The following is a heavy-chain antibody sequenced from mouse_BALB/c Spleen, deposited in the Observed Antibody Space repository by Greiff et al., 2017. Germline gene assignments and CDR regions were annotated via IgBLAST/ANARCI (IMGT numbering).Heavy chain of an antibody. CDR3: ASAYDGSSPPDAMDY. J-gene: IGHJ4*01. CDR1: GFSLSSYS. Sequence: VQLQQSGPGLVAPSQSLSITCTVSGFSLSSYSVHWVRQPPGQGLEWLGMIWGGGSTDYNSALKSRLSISKDNSKSHVFLKMNSLQTDDTAMYYWASAYDGSSPPDAMDYWVKEPQSPSPQ. CDR2: IWGGGST. V-gene: IGHV2-6-4*01. D-gene: IGHD1-1*01.